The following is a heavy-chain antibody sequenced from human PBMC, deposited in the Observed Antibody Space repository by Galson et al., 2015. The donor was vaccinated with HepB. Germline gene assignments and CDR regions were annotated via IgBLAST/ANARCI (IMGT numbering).Heavy chain of an antibody. J-gene: IGHJ4*02. Sequence: SLRLSCAASGFTFSCYAMAWVRQAPGKGLEWISAITPSGDNTYSADSMKGRFFISRDDSQNTLFLQMKSLRADDTAIYFCAKVFPEKTDGWYRQALYYFDSWGQGTRVTVSS. CDR1: GFTFSCYA. CDR2: ITPSGDNT. CDR3: AKVFPEKTDGWYRQALYYFDS. V-gene: IGHV3-23*01. D-gene: IGHD6-19*01.